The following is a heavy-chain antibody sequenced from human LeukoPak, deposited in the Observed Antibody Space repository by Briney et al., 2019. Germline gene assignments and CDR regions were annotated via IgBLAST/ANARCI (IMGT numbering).Heavy chain of an antibody. CDR3: AKDRRGSGSFNWFDP. CDR1: GFTFDDYA. J-gene: IGHJ5*02. D-gene: IGHD1-26*01. Sequence: GGSLRLSCAASGFTFDDYAMHWVRQAPGKGLEWVAVISYDGNNKYYAGSVKGRFTISRDNSKNTLYLQMNSLRAEDTAVCYCAKDRRGSGSFNWFDPWGQGTLVTVSS. V-gene: IGHV3-30-3*01. CDR2: ISYDGNNK.